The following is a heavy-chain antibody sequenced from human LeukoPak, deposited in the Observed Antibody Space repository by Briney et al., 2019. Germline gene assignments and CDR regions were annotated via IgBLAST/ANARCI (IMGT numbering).Heavy chain of an antibody. CDR1: GYSISSGYY. D-gene: IGHD1-26*01. V-gene: IGHV4-38-2*02. CDR2: FYHGGRT. CDR3: ARDGSRWFDP. J-gene: IGHJ5*02. Sequence: SETLSLTCSVSGYSISSGYYWGWIRQPPGKGLEWIGSFYHGGRTYYNPSLTSRVTISVDTSKNQFSLKLISVTAADTAVYYCARDGSRWFDPWGQGTLVTVSS.